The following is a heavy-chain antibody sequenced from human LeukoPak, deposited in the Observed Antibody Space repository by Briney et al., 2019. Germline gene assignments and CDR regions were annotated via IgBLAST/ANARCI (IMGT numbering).Heavy chain of an antibody. D-gene: IGHD3-3*02. CDR2: IYSGDNT. V-gene: IGHV3-66*01. Sequence: GGSLRLSCAASGFTVSSNYMSWVRQAPGKGPEWVSVIYSGDNTFYADSVKGRFTISRDNSKNTLYLQMNSLRAEDTAVYYCARESFKAFDIWGQGTMVTVSS. J-gene: IGHJ3*02. CDR1: GFTVSSNY. CDR3: ARESFKAFDI.